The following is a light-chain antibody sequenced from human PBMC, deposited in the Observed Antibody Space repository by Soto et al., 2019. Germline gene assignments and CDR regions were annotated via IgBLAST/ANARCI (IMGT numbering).Light chain of an antibody. J-gene: IGKJ2*01. CDR3: QQSYSTPRT. CDR2: AAS. V-gene: IGKV1-39*01. CDR1: QSISNH. Sequence: DLQMTQSPSSLSASVGDRVTITCRASQSISNHLNWYQQRPGKAPKLLIYAASSLQSGVPSRFSGSGSGTDFTLTISSLQPEDFATYYCQQSYSTPRTFGQGTKLEI.